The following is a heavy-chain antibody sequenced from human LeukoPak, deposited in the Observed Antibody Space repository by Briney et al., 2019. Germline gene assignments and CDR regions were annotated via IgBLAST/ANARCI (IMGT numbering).Heavy chain of an antibody. V-gene: IGHV3-30*02. CDR2: IRYDGSNK. CDR3: AKALGMATIHDAFDI. J-gene: IGHJ3*02. D-gene: IGHD5-24*01. CDR1: GFTFSSYG. Sequence: GGSLRLSCAASGFTFSSYGMHWVRQAPGKGLEWVAFIRYDGSNKYYADSVKGRFTISRDNSKNTLYLQMNSLRAEDTAVYYCAKALGMATIHDAFDIWGQGTMVTVSS.